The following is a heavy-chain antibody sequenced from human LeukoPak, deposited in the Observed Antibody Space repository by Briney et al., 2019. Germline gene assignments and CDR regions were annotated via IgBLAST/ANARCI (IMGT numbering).Heavy chain of an antibody. CDR1: GGTFSSYA. V-gene: IGHV1-69*13. Sequence: ASVKVSCKASGGTFSSYAISWVRQAPGQGLEWMGGIIPIFGTANYAQKFQGRVTITADESTSTAYMELSSLRSEDTAVSYCARVHSSSWYGRGYFDYWGQGTLVTVSS. CDR3: ARVHSSSWYGRGYFDY. J-gene: IGHJ4*02. D-gene: IGHD6-13*01. CDR2: IIPIFGTA.